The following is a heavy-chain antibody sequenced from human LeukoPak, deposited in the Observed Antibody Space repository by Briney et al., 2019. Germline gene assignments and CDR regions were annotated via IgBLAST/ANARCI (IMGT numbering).Heavy chain of an antibody. J-gene: IGHJ3*01. V-gene: IGHV4-39*01. CDR2: IYYSGST. CDR3: AYSAAPTFYDTSGSDTFDV. CDR1: GGYVSSSSRY. D-gene: IGHD3-22*01. Sequence: PSETLSLTCTVSGGYVSSSSRYWSWLRQPPGKGLEWIATIYYSGSTYYNPSLKSRVTISLDTSKNQFSLKLTSVTAADTAVYYCAYSAAPTFYDTSGSDTFDVWGLGTMVTVSS.